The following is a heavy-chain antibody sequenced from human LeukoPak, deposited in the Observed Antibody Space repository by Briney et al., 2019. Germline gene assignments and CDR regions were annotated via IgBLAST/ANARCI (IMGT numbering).Heavy chain of an antibody. Sequence: GESLKISCRGSGYSFTDYWIVWVRQKPGKGLEWMGIIYLGDSNTRYSPSFQGQVTISADKSINTAHLQWSSLKASDSAMYYCARRDIAAETDSDGWGQGTLVTVSS. CDR2: IYLGDSNT. CDR1: GYSFTDYW. V-gene: IGHV5-51*01. J-gene: IGHJ4*02. D-gene: IGHD5-12*01. CDR3: ARRDIAAETDSDG.